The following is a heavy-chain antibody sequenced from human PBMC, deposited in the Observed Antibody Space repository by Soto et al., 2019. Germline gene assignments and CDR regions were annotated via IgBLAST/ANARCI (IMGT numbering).Heavy chain of an antibody. D-gene: IGHD6-13*01. J-gene: IGHJ6*02. Sequence: PGGSLRLSCAASGFIFGNYYMSWVRQAPGKGLEWVSYISSSGSTIYYADSVKGRFTVSRDNAKNSLYLQMNSLRVEDTAVYYCARDDDTSSIWATHYYYGMDVWGQGTTVTVSS. V-gene: IGHV3-11*01. CDR3: ARDDDTSSIWATHYYYGMDV. CDR1: GFIFGNYY. CDR2: ISSSGSTI.